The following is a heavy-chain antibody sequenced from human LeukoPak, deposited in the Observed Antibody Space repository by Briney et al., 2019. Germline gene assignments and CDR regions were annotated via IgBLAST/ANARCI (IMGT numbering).Heavy chain of an antibody. V-gene: IGHV1-8*01. CDR1: GYTFTSYD. CDR2: MNPNSGNT. J-gene: IGHJ4*02. Sequence: ASVKVSCKASGYTFTSYDINWVRQDTGQGLEWTEWMNPNSGNTRYAQKFQGRVTMTTNTSISTHYMELSSLRSEDTAVYYCARGMGSGSYSAAYYFDYWGQGTLVTVSS. CDR3: ARGMGSGSYSAAYYFDY. D-gene: IGHD3-22*01.